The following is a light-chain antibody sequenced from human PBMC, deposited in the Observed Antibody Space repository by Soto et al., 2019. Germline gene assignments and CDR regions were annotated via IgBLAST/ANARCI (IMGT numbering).Light chain of an antibody. CDR2: DAS. Sequence: DIQMTQSPSSLSASVGARVTITCRASQSISSWLAWYQQKPGKAPKIMIYDASSLESGVPSRFSGSGSGTECTLTISSLQPDDVATYYCQQYNSYAWTFGQGTKVDIK. CDR3: QQYNSYAWT. J-gene: IGKJ1*01. V-gene: IGKV1-5*01. CDR1: QSISSW.